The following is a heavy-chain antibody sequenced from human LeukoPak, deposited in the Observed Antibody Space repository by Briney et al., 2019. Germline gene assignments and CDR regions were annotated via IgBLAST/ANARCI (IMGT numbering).Heavy chain of an antibody. Sequence: ASVKVSCKASGYTLTDYYLHWVRQAPGQGLKWMGWINPNSGATHYAQSFQARVTMTRDTSIASSYMELTGLESDDTAVYYCARGRRILGGPENAGDFFDFWGQGSLVTVSS. D-gene: IGHD3-16*01. CDR2: INPNSGAT. CDR3: ARGRRILGGPENAGDFFDF. CDR1: GYTLTDYY. V-gene: IGHV1-2*02. J-gene: IGHJ4*01.